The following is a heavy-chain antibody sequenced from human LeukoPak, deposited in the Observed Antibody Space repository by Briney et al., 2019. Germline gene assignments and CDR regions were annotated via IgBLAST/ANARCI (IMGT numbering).Heavy chain of an antibody. J-gene: IGHJ6*03. CDR3: ARLRSSPFYYYYMDV. V-gene: IGHV3-7*03. D-gene: IGHD6-6*01. CDR2: IKHDGSAK. CDR1: GFTFTSFW. Sequence: GGSLRLSCAASGFTFTSFWMNWVRQAPGKGLEWVANIKHDGSAKYYVDSVKGRFTISRDNAKNSLYLQMNSLRAEDTAVYYCARLRSSPFYYYYMDVWGKGTTVTVSS.